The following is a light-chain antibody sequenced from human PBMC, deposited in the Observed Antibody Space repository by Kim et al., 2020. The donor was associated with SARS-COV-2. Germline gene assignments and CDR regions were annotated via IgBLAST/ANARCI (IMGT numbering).Light chain of an antibody. Sequence: SASTGDRVTITCRASQGISTYLAWYQQKPGKGPKLLIYDASTLQGGVPSRFSGSGSGTDFSLSISDLQSEDFATYYCQQYATFPQTFGGGTRVEIK. CDR3: QQYATFPQT. V-gene: IGKV1-8*01. CDR1: QGISTY. J-gene: IGKJ4*01. CDR2: DAS.